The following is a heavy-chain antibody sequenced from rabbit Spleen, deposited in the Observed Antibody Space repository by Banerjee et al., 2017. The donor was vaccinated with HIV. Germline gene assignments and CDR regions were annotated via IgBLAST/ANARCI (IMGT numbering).Heavy chain of an antibody. Sequence: QSLEESGGDLVKPGASLTLTCTASGVSFSSSSYMCWVRQAPGKGLEWIACIDAATGKPVYATWAKGRFTISRTSSTTVTLRMTSLTAADTATYFCARDLVGVIGWNFYLWGPGTLVTVS. D-gene: IGHD1-1*01. CDR1: GVSFSSSSY. J-gene: IGHJ4*01. CDR2: IDAATGKP. V-gene: IGHV1S40*01. CDR3: ARDLVGVIGWNFYL.